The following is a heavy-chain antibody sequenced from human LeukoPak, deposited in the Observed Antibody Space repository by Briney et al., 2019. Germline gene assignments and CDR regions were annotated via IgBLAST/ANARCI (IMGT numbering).Heavy chain of an antibody. CDR1: GYAFTGYY. CDR2: IDPNSGGT. V-gene: IGHV1-2*02. D-gene: IGHD6-13*01. Sequence: ASVKVSCKASGYAFTGYYTHWVRQAPGQGLEWMGWIDPNSGGTNYAQKFQGRVTMTRDTSISTVYMELSRLRSDDTAVYYCARDSEFTGYSSSWYLDWGQGTLVTVSS. J-gene: IGHJ4*02. CDR3: ARDSEFTGYSSSWYLD.